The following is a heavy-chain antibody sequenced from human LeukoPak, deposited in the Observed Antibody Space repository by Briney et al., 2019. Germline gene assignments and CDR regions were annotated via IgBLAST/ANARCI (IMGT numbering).Heavy chain of an antibody. Sequence: GGSLRLSCAASGFTFSSYGMHWVRQAPGKGLEWVAIIRYDGSNKYYADSVKGRFTISRDNSKNTLYLQMNSLRAEDTAVYYCAKGYCSSTSCYTGTVFDYWGQGTLVTVSS. CDR2: IRYDGSNK. CDR1: GFTFSSYG. V-gene: IGHV3-30*02. CDR3: AKGYCSSTSCYTGTVFDY. J-gene: IGHJ4*02. D-gene: IGHD2-2*02.